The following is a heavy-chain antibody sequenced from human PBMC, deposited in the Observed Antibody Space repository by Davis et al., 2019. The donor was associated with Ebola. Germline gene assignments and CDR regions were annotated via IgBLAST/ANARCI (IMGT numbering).Heavy chain of an antibody. CDR3: ARVPAGSTWFL. CDR2: INPNGGGT. J-gene: IGHJ4*02. CDR1: GYTFTGYY. V-gene: IGHV1-2*05. Sequence: AASVKVSCKASGYTFTGYYIHWVRQAPGQGLEWMGRINPNGGGTKYGQKFQGRVTMTRDTSISTAYMELSRLTSDDTGVFYCARVPAGSTWFLWGQGTLLTVSS. D-gene: IGHD6-13*01.